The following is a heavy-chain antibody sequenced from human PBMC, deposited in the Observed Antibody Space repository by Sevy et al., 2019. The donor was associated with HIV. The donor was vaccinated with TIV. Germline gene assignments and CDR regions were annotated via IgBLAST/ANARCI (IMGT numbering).Heavy chain of an antibody. CDR1: GFTVSNSY. CDR3: SRLNVYYFDSSGYYTTGNAFDI. D-gene: IGHD3-22*01. V-gene: IGHV3-53*01. CDR2: IYRGDSK. J-gene: IGHJ3*02. Sequence: GGSLRLSCAASGFTVSNSYMSWVRQAPGKGLQWVSIIYRGDSKNYADPVKGRLTISRDNSKNTLYLEMNNLRAGDTAVYYGSRLNVYYFDSSGYYTTGNAFDIWGQGTLVTVSS.